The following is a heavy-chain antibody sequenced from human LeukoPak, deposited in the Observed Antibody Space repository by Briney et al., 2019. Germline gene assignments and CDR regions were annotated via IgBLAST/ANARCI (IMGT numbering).Heavy chain of an antibody. CDR3: ARGYCAGGNCYVLDN. V-gene: IGHV4-59*02. Sequence: SETLSLTCNVSGGSVNSYYWSWIRQPPGKGLEWIGYIYNSGDTKSNPSLKGRVTISMDTPKNKFFLKLSSVTAADTAVYYCARGYCAGGNCYVLDNWGQGTLVTVSS. CDR2: IYNSGDT. D-gene: IGHD2-8*02. J-gene: IGHJ4*02. CDR1: GGSVNSYY.